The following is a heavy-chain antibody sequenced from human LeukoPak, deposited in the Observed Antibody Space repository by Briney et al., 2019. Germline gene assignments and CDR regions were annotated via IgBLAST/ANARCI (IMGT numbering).Heavy chain of an antibody. CDR2: INPNSGDT. V-gene: IGHV1-2*02. J-gene: IGHJ4*02. Sequence: ASVKVSCKASGYSFSGYYMHWVRQAPGQGLEWMGWINPNSGDTNYAQKFQGRVTMTRGTSISTAYMELSGLISDDTAVYYCAKDQGRGYTYGLYYFDYWGQGTLVTVSS. CDR1: GYSFSGYY. CDR3: AKDQGRGYTYGLYYFDY. D-gene: IGHD5-18*01.